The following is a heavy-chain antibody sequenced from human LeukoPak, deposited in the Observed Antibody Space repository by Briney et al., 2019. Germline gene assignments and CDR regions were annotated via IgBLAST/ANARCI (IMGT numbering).Heavy chain of an antibody. Sequence: PSETLSLTCVVSGASISPYYWSWVRQPPGKGLEWIGYIYYTGTTNYNPSLKSRVTISIEMSKKQFSLKLSSVTAADTAIYYCAREVSYGSGTFADHWGQGTLVTVSS. CDR2: IYYTGTT. V-gene: IGHV4-59*01. CDR1: GASISPYY. J-gene: IGHJ4*02. D-gene: IGHD3-10*01. CDR3: AREVSYGSGTFADH.